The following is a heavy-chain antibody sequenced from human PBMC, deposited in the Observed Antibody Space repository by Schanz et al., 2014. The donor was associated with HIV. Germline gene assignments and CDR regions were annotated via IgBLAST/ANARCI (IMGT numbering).Heavy chain of an antibody. CDR1: GFTFSNYS. J-gene: IGHJ4*02. Sequence: EVQLVESGGGLVQPGGSLRLSCAASGFTFSNYSMNWVRQAPGKGLEWVSTISGSGGRTYYADSVKGRFTISRDNSKNTVYLQMNSLRAEDTAIYYCAKNGITDYFDYWGQGTLVTVSS. CDR3: AKNGITDYFDY. D-gene: IGHD1-26*01. V-gene: IGHV3-23*04. CDR2: ISGSGGRT.